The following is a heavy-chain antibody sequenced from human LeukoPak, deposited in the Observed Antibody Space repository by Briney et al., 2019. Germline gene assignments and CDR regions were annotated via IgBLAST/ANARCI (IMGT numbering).Heavy chain of an antibody. J-gene: IGHJ4*02. Sequence: GGSLRLSCAASGFTFSSYAMHWARQAPGKGLEWVAVISYDGSNKYYADSVKGRFAISRDNSKNTLYLQMNSLRAEDTAVYYCARDLVYWGQGTLVTVSS. CDR1: GFTFSSYA. CDR2: ISYDGSNK. CDR3: ARDLVY. V-gene: IGHV3-30*09.